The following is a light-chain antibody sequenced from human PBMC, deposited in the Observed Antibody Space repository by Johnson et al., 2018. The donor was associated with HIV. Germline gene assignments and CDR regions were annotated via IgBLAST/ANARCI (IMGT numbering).Light chain of an antibody. CDR3: GTWDSSLSAGV. CDR1: SSNIGNNY. V-gene: IGLV1-51*01. CDR2: DNN. Sequence: QPVLTQPPSVSAAPGQKVTISCSGSSSNIGNNYVSWYQQVPGAAPKLLIYDNNRRPSGIPDRFSGSKSGTSATLGITGLQTGDEADYYCGTWDSSLSAGVFGTGTKGTVL. J-gene: IGLJ1*01.